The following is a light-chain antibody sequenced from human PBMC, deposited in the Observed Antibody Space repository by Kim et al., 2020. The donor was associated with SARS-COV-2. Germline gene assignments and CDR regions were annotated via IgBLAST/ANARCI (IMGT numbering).Light chain of an antibody. CDR1: SLRSYY. Sequence: SSELTQDPAVSVALGQTVRITCQGDSLRSYYASWYQQKPGQAPVLVIYGKNNRPSGIPDRFSGSSSGNTASLTITGAQAEDEADYYCNSRDPRVFCGGTQ. V-gene: IGLV3-19*01. J-gene: IGLJ3*02. CDR3: NSRDPRV. CDR2: GKN.